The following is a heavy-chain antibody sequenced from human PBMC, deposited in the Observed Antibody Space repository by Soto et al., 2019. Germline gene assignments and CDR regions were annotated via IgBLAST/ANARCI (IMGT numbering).Heavy chain of an antibody. V-gene: IGHV3-23*01. Sequence: EVQLLESGGGLVQPGGSLGLSCAASGFTFSIYAMSWVRQAPGKGPEWVSVINGRGSPTFYADSVKGRFTISRDNSKNTLYPQMNSLRAEDTAIYYCAKHIEGAGNWYFDLWGRGTLVTVSS. CDR2: INGRGSPT. J-gene: IGHJ2*01. CDR1: GFTFSIYA. CDR3: AKHIEGAGNWYFDL. D-gene: IGHD2-21*01.